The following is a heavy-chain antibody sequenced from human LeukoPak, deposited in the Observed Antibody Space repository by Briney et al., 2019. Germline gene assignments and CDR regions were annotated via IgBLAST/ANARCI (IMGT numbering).Heavy chain of an antibody. CDR2: IKEDGSEI. D-gene: IGHD4-23*01. CDR3: ARDRGYSTFDY. Sequence: PSETLSLTCTVSGGSISSHYWSWVRQAPGKGLEWVANIKEDGSEINYVDSVKGRFTISRDNAKNSLYLQMNSLRADDTAVYYCARDRGYSTFDYWGQGTLVTVSS. V-gene: IGHV3-7*01. J-gene: IGHJ4*02. CDR1: GGSISSHY.